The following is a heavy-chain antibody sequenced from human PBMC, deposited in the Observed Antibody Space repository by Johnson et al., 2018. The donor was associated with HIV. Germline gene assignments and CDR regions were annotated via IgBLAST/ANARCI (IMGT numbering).Heavy chain of an antibody. CDR1: GFTFDDYG. V-gene: IGHV3-20*04. Sequence: VLLVESGGGLVQPGGSLRLSCSASGFTFDDYGMSWVRQAPGKGLEWVSGINWNGGSTGYADSVKGRFTISRDNAKNSLYLQMNSLRAEDTALYYCARQHYYGSGSYPGAFDIWGQVTMVTVSS. CDR3: ARQHYYGSGSYPGAFDI. J-gene: IGHJ3*02. D-gene: IGHD3-10*01. CDR2: INWNGGST.